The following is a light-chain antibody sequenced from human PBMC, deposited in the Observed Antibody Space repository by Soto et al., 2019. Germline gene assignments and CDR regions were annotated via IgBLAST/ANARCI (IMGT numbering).Light chain of an antibody. CDR1: SSDVGGYNY. CDR3: SSYTTSSTYV. Sequence: QSVLTQSAPVSGSPGQSITISCTGTSSDVGGYNYVSWYQHHPGKAPKLMIYDVNNRPSGVSNRFSGSKSGNTASLTISGLQAEDEADYHCSSYTTSSTYVFGSGTKLTVL. J-gene: IGLJ1*01. V-gene: IGLV2-14*03. CDR2: DVN.